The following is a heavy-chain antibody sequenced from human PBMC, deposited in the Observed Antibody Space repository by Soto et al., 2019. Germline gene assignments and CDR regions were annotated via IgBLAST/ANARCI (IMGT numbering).Heavy chain of an antibody. D-gene: IGHD5-12*01. Sequence: QVHLVQSGVEVKTPGASVKVSCQASGYTFFTYDISWVRQAPGQGLEGMGWISTYSGDTKYAQKFQGRVTMTTDTSTTTAYLELRSLRSDDTAVYYCARHHGPTTSETWFDSWGQGTLVTVSS. V-gene: IGHV1-18*01. CDR1: GYTFFTYD. J-gene: IGHJ5*01. CDR3: ARHHGPTTSETWFDS. CDR2: ISTYSGDT.